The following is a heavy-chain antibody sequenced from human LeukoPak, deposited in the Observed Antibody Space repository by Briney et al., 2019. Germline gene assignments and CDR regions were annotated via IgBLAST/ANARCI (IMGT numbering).Heavy chain of an antibody. CDR1: GGSISSGGYY. D-gene: IGHD2-21*01. V-gene: IGHV4-31*03. CDR2: IYYSGST. Sequence: SETLSLTCTVSGGSISSGGYYWSWIRQHPGKGLEWIGYIYYSGSTYYNPSLKSRVTISVDTSKNQFSLKLSSVTAADTAVYYCARSGHIVVDLVAFDIWGQGTMVTVSS. CDR3: ARSGHIVVDLVAFDI. J-gene: IGHJ3*02.